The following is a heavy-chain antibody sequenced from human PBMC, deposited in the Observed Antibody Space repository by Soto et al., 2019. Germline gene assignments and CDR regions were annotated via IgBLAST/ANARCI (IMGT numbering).Heavy chain of an antibody. CDR1: GFVYSHYA. J-gene: IGHJ2*01. V-gene: IGHV3-33*01. CDR2: IWNDGSQK. D-gene: IGHD6-13*01. Sequence: VQLVESGGVVVQPGRSLRLSCEASGFVYSHYAMHWVRQAPDKGPEWVALIWNDGSQKNYVDSVKGRFTISRDNSKNTLNLQMNSLRADDTAMYFCVRGIPSQYSSTWLYWHFDLWGPGTLVTVSS. CDR3: VRGIPSQYSSTWLYWHFDL.